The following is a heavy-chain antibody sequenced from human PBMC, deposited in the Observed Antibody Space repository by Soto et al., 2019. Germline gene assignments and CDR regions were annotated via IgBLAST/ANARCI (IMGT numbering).Heavy chain of an antibody. CDR1: GFTFSSYA. Sequence: QVQLVESGGGVVQPGRSLRLSCAASGFTFSSYAMHWVRQAPGKGLEWVAVISYDGSNKYYADSVKGRFTISRDNSKNTLYLQMNSLRAEDTAVYYWLPLYSYGYVVGRGYWGQGTLVTVSS. CDR2: ISYDGSNK. V-gene: IGHV3-30-3*01. D-gene: IGHD5-18*01. CDR3: LPLYSYGYVVGRGY. J-gene: IGHJ4*02.